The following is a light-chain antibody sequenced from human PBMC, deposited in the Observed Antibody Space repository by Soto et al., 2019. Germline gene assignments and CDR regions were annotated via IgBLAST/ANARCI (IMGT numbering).Light chain of an antibody. Sequence: QLVLTQSPSASASLGASVKLTCTLSSGHSSYAIAWHQQQPEKGPRYLMKLNSDGSHSKGDGIPDRFSGSSSGAERHLTISSLQSEDEADYYCQTWGTGILVVFGGGTKLTVL. CDR1: SGHSSYA. J-gene: IGLJ2*01. CDR3: QTWGTGILVV. V-gene: IGLV4-69*01. CDR2: LNSDGSH.